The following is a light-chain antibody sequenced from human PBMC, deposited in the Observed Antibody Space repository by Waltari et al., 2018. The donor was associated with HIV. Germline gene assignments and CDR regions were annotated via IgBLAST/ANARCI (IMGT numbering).Light chain of an antibody. CDR1: SSYVDTF. Sequence: QSALTQPHSVSGSPGQSLTISCTGTSSYVDTFVSWYQQHPGKAPKVIIYDGNKRPSGVPDRFSGSKSGNTASLTISGLQAEDEAEYHCCSHAGNFIFAFGSGTKVTVL. CDR2: DGN. CDR3: CSHAGNFIFA. J-gene: IGLJ1*01. V-gene: IGLV2-11*01.